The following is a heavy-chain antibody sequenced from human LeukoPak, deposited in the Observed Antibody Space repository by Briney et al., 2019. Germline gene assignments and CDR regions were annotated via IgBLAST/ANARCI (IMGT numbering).Heavy chain of an antibody. CDR1: GYTFTSYY. J-gene: IGHJ4*02. D-gene: IGHD1-26*01. CDR2: INPSGGST. Sequence: ASVKVSCTASGYTFTSYYMHWVRQAPGQGLERMGIINPSGGSTTYAQKFQGRVTMTRDTSTSTVYMEVSSLRSEDTAVYYCASLGWESAWWGQGTLVTVSS. V-gene: IGHV1-46*01. CDR3: ASLGWESAW.